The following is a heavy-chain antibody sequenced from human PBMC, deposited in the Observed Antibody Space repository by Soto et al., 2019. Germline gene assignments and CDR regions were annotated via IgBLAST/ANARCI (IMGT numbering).Heavy chain of an antibody. CDR3: AMELYGGSFRFDS. D-gene: IGHD2-15*01. Sequence: QVQLVESGGGVVQPGRSLRLSCVASGFTFSNNGIHWVRQAPGKGLEWVAVISSDGSKKYYADSVKGGFTISRDNSKNTLYLQRNSLRAEDTGVYYCAMELYGGSFRFDSWGQGTLVTVSS. V-gene: IGHV3-30*03. CDR2: ISSDGSKK. CDR1: GFTFSNNG. J-gene: IGHJ4*02.